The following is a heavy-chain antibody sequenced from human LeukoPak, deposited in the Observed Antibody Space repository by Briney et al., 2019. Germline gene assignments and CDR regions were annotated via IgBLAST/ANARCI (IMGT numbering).Heavy chain of an antibody. CDR2: IYYSGST. V-gene: IGHV4-59*12. Sequence: SETLSLTCTVSGASMSSYYWNWIRQPPGKALEWIGYIYYSGSTNYNPSLKSRVTMSVDTSKNQFSLKLSSVTAADTAVYYCAGDQTNDSSADDALDIWGQGTMVTVSS. J-gene: IGHJ3*02. CDR3: AGDQTNDSSADDALDI. CDR1: GASMSSYY. D-gene: IGHD3-22*01.